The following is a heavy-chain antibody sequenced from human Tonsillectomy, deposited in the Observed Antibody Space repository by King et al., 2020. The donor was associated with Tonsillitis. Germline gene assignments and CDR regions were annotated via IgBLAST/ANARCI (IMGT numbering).Heavy chain of an antibody. V-gene: IGHV3-23*04. J-gene: IGHJ3*01. D-gene: IGHD5-12*01. CDR1: GFTFSGYA. Sequence: VQLVESGGGLVQPGGSLRLPCAASGFTFSGYAMGWVRQAPGKGLEWVSAFFGRGGSTYSADSVRGRFPVPRDNSKNTLSLQMNSLRAEDTPVYYCAKDKVATMPRYAFDFWGQGTMVTVSS. CDR2: FFGRGGST. CDR3: AKDKVATMPRYAFDF.